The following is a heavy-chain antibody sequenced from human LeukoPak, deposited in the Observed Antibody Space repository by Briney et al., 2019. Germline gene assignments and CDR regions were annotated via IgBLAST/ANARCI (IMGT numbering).Heavy chain of an antibody. CDR2: ISSDGSST. V-gene: IGHV3-74*01. CDR1: GFTFSTYW. CDR3: ARAVTGTRNAFDI. J-gene: IGHJ3*02. D-gene: IGHD1-7*01. Sequence: GGSLRLSCAASGFTFSTYWMHWVRQAPGKGLVWVSRISSDGSSTSYADSVKGRFTISRDNAKNTLYLQMNSLRAEDTAVYHCARAVTGTRNAFDIWGQGTMVTVSS.